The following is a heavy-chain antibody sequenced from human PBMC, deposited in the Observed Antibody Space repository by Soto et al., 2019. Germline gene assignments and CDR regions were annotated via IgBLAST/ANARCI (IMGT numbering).Heavy chain of an antibody. CDR3: ARGTQAMITFGGVISAFDI. V-gene: IGHV4-34*01. D-gene: IGHD3-16*02. CDR2: INHSGST. Sequence: KVSETLSLTCAVYGGSFSGYYWSWIRQPPGKGLEWIGEINHSGSTNYNPSLKSRVTISVDTSKNQFSLKLSSVTAADTAVYYCARGTQAMITFGGVISAFDIWGQGTMVTVSS. J-gene: IGHJ3*02. CDR1: GGSFSGYY.